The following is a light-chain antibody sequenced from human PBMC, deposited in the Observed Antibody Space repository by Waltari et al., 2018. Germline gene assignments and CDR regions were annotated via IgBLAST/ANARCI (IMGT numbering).Light chain of an antibody. CDR1: QTLGTN. J-gene: IGKJ4*01. Sequence: EMVMTQSPATLSVSPGERATLSCSASQTLGTNLAWYQQKPGQAPRLLIYHASTRATGIPARFSGSGYGTEFTLTISSLQSEDFAVYYCQQYQTWPPDLTFGGGTKVEIK. V-gene: IGKV3-15*01. CDR3: QQYQTWPPDLT. CDR2: HAS.